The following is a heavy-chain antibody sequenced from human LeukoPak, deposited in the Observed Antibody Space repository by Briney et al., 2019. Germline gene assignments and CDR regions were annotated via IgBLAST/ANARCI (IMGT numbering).Heavy chain of an antibody. Sequence: GGSLRLSCAASGFTFSNYAMSWVRQAPGKGLEWVSDISVSGGSTYYADPVKGRFTISRDNSKNTLYLQVNSLRAEDTAVYYCAKGASGSYHSPYDYWGQGTLVTVSS. D-gene: IGHD1-26*01. CDR2: ISVSGGST. V-gene: IGHV3-23*01. J-gene: IGHJ4*02. CDR1: GFTFSNYA. CDR3: AKGASGSYHSPYDY.